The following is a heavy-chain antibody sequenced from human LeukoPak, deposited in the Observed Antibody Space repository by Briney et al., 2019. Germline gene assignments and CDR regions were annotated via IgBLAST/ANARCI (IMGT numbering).Heavy chain of an antibody. CDR1: GFTFSSYS. CDR2: IRYDGSNK. V-gene: IGHV3-30*02. J-gene: IGHJ4*02. D-gene: IGHD6-19*01. Sequence: PGGSLRLSCAASGFTFSSYSMNWVRQAPGKGLEWVAFIRYDGSNKFYADSVKGRFAISRDNSKDTLYLQMNSLRVEDTAVYYCAKVGSGWYGVDYWGQGTLVTVSS. CDR3: AKVGSGWYGVDY.